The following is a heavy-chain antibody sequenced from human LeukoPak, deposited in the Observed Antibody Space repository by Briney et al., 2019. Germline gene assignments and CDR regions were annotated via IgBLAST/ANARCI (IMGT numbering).Heavy chain of an antibody. CDR2: IYYSGST. D-gene: IGHD3-10*01. J-gene: IGHJ3*01. CDR3: ARDHLGASHGVSRAFDV. CDR1: GGSISSYY. V-gene: IGHV4-59*01. Sequence: SETLSLTCTVSGGSISSYYWSWIRQPPGKGLEWIGYIYYSGSTNYNPSLKSRVTISVDTSKNQFSLKLSSVTAADTAVYYCARDHLGASHGVSRAFDVWGQGTMVTASS.